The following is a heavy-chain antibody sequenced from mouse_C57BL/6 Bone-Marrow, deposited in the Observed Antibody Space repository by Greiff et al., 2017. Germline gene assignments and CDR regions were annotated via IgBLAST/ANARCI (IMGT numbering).Heavy chain of an antibody. CDR3: ARNLIYYYGSSYFYWYFDV. Sequence: VKLMESGPGLVQPSQSLSITCTVSGFSLTSYGVHWVRQSPGKGLEWLGVIWSGGSTDYNAAFISRLSISKDNSKSQVFFKMNSLQADDTAIYYCARNLIYYYGSSYFYWYFDVWGTGTTVTVSS. V-gene: IGHV2-2*01. J-gene: IGHJ1*03. D-gene: IGHD1-1*01. CDR1: GFSLTSYG. CDR2: IWSGGST.